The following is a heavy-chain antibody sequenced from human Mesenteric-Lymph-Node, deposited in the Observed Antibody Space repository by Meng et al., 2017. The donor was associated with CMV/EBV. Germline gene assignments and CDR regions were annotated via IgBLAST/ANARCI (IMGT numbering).Heavy chain of an antibody. CDR1: GFSLSSSGVG. CDR3: THWGDSTRGFDY. V-gene: IGHV2-5*01. CDR2: IYWNDDT. Sequence: CTFSGFSLSSSGVGVGWIRQPPGKALEWLALIYWNDDTRYSPSLKSRLTITKDTSKNQVVLTMTNMDPVDTATYYCTHWGDSTRGFDYWGQGTLVTVSS. D-gene: IGHD2-2*01. J-gene: IGHJ4*02.